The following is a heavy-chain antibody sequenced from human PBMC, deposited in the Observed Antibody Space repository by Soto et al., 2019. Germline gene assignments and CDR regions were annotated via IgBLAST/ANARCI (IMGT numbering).Heavy chain of an antibody. D-gene: IGHD5-12*01. CDR2: INHSGST. CDR1: GGSFSGYY. V-gene: IGHV4-34*01. J-gene: IGHJ4*02. CDR3: ARGGWLQSFDY. Sequence: PSETLSLTCAVYGGSFSGYYWSWIRQPPGKGLEWIGEINHSGSTNYNPSLKSRVTISVDTSKNQFSLKLSSVTAADTAVYYCARGGWLQSFDYWGQGTLVTVSS.